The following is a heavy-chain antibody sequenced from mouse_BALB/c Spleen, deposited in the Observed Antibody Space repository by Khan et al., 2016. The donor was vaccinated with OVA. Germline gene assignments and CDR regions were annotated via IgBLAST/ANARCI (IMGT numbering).Heavy chain of an antibody. CDR2: ISYSGST. D-gene: IGHD2-12*01. V-gene: IGHV3-2*02. CDR3: ARKKYDGYAVDY. CDR1: GFSITTNYA. J-gene: IGHJ4*01. Sequence: EVQLVETGPGLVKPSQSLSLTCTVTGFSITTNYAWDWIRQFPGNKLEWMGYISYSGSTSYNPSLKSRISITRDTSKNQFFLQLNSVTTEDTSTLDCARKKYDGYAVDYWGQGTSVTVSA.